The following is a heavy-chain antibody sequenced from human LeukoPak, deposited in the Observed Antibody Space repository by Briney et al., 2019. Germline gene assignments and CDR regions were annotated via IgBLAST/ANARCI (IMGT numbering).Heavy chain of an antibody. Sequence: ASVKVSCKASGYTFTGYYMHWVRQAPGQGLEWMGIINPSGGSTSYAQKFQGRVTMTRDMSTSTVYMELSSLRSEDTAVYYCARDPQPDTAIPYSDYWGQGTLVTVSS. J-gene: IGHJ4*02. CDR3: ARDPQPDTAIPYSDY. CDR1: GYTFTGYY. CDR2: INPSGGST. D-gene: IGHD5-18*01. V-gene: IGHV1-46*01.